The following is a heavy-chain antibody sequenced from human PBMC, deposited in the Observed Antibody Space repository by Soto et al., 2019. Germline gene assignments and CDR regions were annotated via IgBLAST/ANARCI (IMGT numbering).Heavy chain of an antibody. Sequence: QVQLVQSGAEVKKPGASVKVSCKASGYTCTSYYMHWVRQAPGQVLEWMGIINPSGGSTSYAQKFQGRVTMTRDTSTSTVYMELSSRRSEDTAVYYCAREVGYCSSTSYPNYFYFWAQGTMVTVAS. CDR3: AREVGYCSSTSYPNYFYF. V-gene: IGHV1-46*03. J-gene: IGHJ4*02. D-gene: IGHD2-2*01. CDR1: GYTCTSYY. CDR2: INPSGGST.